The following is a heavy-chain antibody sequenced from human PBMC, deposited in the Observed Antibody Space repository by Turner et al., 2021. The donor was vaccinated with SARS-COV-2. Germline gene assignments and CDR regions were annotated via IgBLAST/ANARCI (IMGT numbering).Heavy chain of an antibody. CDR2: IYSGGST. V-gene: IGHV3-53*04. D-gene: IGHD3-3*02. CDR1: GVTVSSNY. J-gene: IGHJ6*02. CDR3: ARDLLAYGMDV. Sequence: EVQLVESRGGLVQPGGSLRLSCAASGVTVSSNYMSWVRQAAGKGMGWVSVIYSGGSTFYADSVKSRFTISRHNSKNTLYLQMNSLRAEDTAVYYCARDLLAYGMDVWGQGTTVTVSS.